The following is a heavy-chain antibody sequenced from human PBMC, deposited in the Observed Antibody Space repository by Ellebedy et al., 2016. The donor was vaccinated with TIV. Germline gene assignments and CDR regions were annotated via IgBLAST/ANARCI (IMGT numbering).Heavy chain of an antibody. D-gene: IGHD6-19*01. Sequence: GESLKISCKGSGYSFISYWIGWVRQMPGKGLEWMGYIYPGDSDTRYSPSFQGQVTISVDKSISTAYLQLSSLKASDTAIYYCARGDRGSGWYWDKWGQGTLVTVSS. CDR2: IYPGDSDT. J-gene: IGHJ4*02. CDR3: ARGDRGSGWYWDK. V-gene: IGHV5-51*01. CDR1: GYSFISYW.